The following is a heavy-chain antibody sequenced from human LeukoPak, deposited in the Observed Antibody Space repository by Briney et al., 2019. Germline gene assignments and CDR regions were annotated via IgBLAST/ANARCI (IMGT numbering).Heavy chain of an antibody. CDR2: IIPIFGTA. D-gene: IGHD3-22*01. V-gene: IGHV1-69*06. J-gene: IGHJ4*02. CDR1: GGTFSSYA. CDR3: ARDRDSSGYSFDY. Sequence: SVKVSCQASGGTFSSYAISWVRQAPGQGLEWMGGIIPIFGTANYAQKFQGRITITADKSTSTAYMELSSLRSEDTAVYYCARDRDSSGYSFDYWGQGTLVTVSS.